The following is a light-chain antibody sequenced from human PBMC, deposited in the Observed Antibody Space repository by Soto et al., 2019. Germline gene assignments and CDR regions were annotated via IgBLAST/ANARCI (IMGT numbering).Light chain of an antibody. CDR3: HQSYSTPPTT. V-gene: IGKV1-39*01. CDR2: ATS. J-gene: IGKJ5*01. CDR1: QSISSY. Sequence: DIQLTQSPSSLSASVGDRVTITCRASQSISSYLNWYQQRPGKAPNLLIYATSRLRTGVPSGVRGSRSGADFSLTISTLQPEDFATYYCHQSYSTPPTTFGQGTRLEIK.